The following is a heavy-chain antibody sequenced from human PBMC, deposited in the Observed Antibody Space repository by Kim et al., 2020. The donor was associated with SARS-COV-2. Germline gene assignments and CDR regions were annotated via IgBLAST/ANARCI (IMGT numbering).Heavy chain of an antibody. J-gene: IGHJ5*02. CDR1: GGTFSSYA. CDR3: ARNLRLGELSLSLSWFDP. Sequence: SVKVSCKASGGTFSSYAISWVRQAPGQGLEWMGGIIPIFGTANYAQKFQGRVTITADESTSTAYMELSSLRSEDTAVYYCARNLRLGELSLSLSWFDPWGQGTLVTVSS. V-gene: IGHV1-69*13. CDR2: IIPIFGTA. D-gene: IGHD3-16*02.